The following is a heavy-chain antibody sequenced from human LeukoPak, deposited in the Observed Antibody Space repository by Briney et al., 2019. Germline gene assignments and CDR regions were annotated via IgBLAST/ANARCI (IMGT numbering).Heavy chain of an antibody. CDR3: ARWRAFGEVPGVDY. D-gene: IGHD3-10*01. J-gene: IGHJ4*02. V-gene: IGHV3-21*01. CDR2: ISSSSSYI. Sequence: PGGSLRLSCAASGFTFSSYSMNWVRQAPGKGLEWVSSISSSSSYIYYADSVKGRFTISSDNAKNSLYLQMNSLRAEDTAVYYCARWRAFGEVPGVDYWGQGTLVTVSS. CDR1: GFTFSSYS.